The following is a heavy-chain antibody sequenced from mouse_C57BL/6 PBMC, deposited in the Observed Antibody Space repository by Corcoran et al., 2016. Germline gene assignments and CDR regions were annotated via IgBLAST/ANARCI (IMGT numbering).Heavy chain of an antibody. CDR3: AREPYGSRGYFDV. CDR1: GYTFTDYY. Sequence: EVQLPQSGPELVKPGASVKISCKASGYTFTDYYMNWVKQSHGKSLEWIGDINPNNGGTSYNQKFKGKATLTVDKSSSTAYMELRSLTSEDSAVYYCAREPYGSRGYFDVWGTGTTVTVSS. D-gene: IGHD1-1*01. V-gene: IGHV1-26*01. J-gene: IGHJ1*03. CDR2: INPNNGGT.